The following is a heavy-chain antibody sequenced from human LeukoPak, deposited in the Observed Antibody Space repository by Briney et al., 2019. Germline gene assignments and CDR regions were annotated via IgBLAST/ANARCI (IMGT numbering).Heavy chain of an antibody. Sequence: TGGSLRLSCAACRFTFSTYGMHWARQAPGKGLEWVAVIWYDGSNKYYADSVKGRFTISRDNSKNTLYLQMNSLRAEDTAVYYCAAAVGRFDSWGQGTMATVSS. D-gene: IGHD6-25*01. J-gene: IGHJ3*02. CDR3: AAAVGRFDS. V-gene: IGHV3-33*01. CDR1: RFTFSTYG. CDR2: IWYDGSNK.